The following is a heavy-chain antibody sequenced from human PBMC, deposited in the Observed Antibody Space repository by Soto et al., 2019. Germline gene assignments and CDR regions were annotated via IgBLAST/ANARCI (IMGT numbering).Heavy chain of an antibody. Sequence: SETLSLTCAFYCGSFSGYYWSWIRQPPGKGLEWIGEINHSGSTNYNPSLKSRVTVSVDTSKNQFSLKLSSVTAADTAVYYCARLGYYDSSENFDYWGQGTLVTVSS. V-gene: IGHV4-34*01. CDR3: ARLGYYDSSENFDY. D-gene: IGHD3-22*01. J-gene: IGHJ4*02. CDR1: CGSFSGYY. CDR2: INHSGST.